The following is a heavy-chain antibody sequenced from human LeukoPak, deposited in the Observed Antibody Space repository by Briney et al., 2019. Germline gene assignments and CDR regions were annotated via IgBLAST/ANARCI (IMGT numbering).Heavy chain of an antibody. CDR1: GGTFSSYA. CDR2: IIPIFGTA. Sequence: SVKVSCKASGGTFSSYAISWVRQAHGQGLEWMGGIIPIFGTANYAQKFQGRVTITADESTSTAYMELSGLRSEDTAVYYCARGGLQLQFDYWGQGTLVTVSS. D-gene: IGHD5-24*01. CDR3: ARGGLQLQFDY. J-gene: IGHJ4*02. V-gene: IGHV1-69*01.